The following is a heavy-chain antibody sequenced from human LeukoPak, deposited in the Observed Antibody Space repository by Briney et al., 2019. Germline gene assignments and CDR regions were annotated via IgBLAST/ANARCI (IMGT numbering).Heavy chain of an antibody. J-gene: IGHJ4*02. V-gene: IGHV3-30-3*01. Sequence: PGGSLRLSCAASGFTFSSYAMHWVRQAPGKGLGWVAVISYDGSNKYYADSVKGRFTISRDNSKNTLYLQMNSLRAEDTAVYYCARDFSYGDSGFDYWGQGTLVTVSS. CDR1: GFTFSSYA. CDR3: ARDFSYGDSGFDY. CDR2: ISYDGSNK. D-gene: IGHD4-17*01.